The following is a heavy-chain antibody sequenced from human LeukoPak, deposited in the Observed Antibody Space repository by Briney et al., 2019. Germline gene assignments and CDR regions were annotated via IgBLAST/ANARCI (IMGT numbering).Heavy chain of an antibody. V-gene: IGHV3-30*04. CDR3: AREYSRSWRASGDY. Sequence: GGSLRLSCAASGFTFSSYAMHWVRQAPGKGLEWVAVISYDGSNKYYADSVKGRFTISRDNSKNTLYLQMNSLRAEDTAVYYCAREYSRSWRASGDYWGQGTLVTVSS. CDR1: GFTFSSYA. CDR2: ISYDGSNK. D-gene: IGHD6-13*01. J-gene: IGHJ4*02.